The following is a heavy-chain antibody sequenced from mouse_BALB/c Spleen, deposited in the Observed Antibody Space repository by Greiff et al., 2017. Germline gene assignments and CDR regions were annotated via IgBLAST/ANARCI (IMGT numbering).Heavy chain of an antibody. CDR2: IHYSGST. D-gene: IGHD2-14*01. CDR1: GYSITSGYS. CDR3: ARYRGPWYFDV. J-gene: IGHJ1*01. V-gene: IGHV3-1*02. Sequence: VQLQQSGPDLVKPSQSLSLTCTVTGYSITSGYSWHWIRQSPGNKLEWMGYIHYSGSTNYNPSLKSRISITRDTSKNQFFLQLNSVTTEDTATYYCARYRGPWYFDVWGAGTTVTVSS.